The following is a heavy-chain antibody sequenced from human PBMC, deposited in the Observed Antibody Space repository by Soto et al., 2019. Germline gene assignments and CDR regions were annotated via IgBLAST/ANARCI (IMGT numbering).Heavy chain of an antibody. CDR2: ITPILGIA. D-gene: IGHD2-21*02. CDR1: GGTFSSYT. CDR3: ARDPPIVVVTTDYYYYGMDV. V-gene: IGHV1-69*08. Sequence: QVQLVQSGAEVKKPGSSVKVSCKASGGTFSSYTISWVRQAPGQGLEWMGRITPILGIANYAQKFQGRVTITADKSTSTAFTELSSLRSEDTAVYYCARDPPIVVVTTDYYYYGMDVWGQGTTVTVSS. J-gene: IGHJ6*02.